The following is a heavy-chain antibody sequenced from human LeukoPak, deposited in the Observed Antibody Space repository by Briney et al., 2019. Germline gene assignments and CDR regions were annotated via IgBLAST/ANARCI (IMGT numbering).Heavy chain of an antibody. J-gene: IGHJ3*02. V-gene: IGHV4-61*08. CDR3: ARGVPALRAFDI. D-gene: IGHD2-2*01. CDR2: IYYSGST. CDR1: GVSISSGGYY. Sequence: SETLSLTCTVSGVSISSGGYYWSWIRQPPGKGLEWIGYIYYSGSTNYNPSLKSRVTISVDTSKNQFSLKLSSVTAADTAVYYCARGVPALRAFDIWGQATMVTASS.